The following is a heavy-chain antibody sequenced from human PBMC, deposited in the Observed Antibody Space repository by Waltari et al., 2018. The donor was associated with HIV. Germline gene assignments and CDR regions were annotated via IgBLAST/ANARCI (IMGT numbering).Heavy chain of an antibody. V-gene: IGHV4-31*03. CDR3: ARDSGLYGTYSHGMDV. CDR1: GGSVSSDSHY. Sequence: QVQLQESGPGLVKPSQTLSLTCTVSGGSVSSDSHYWSWIRQHPGKGLEWIGYIYYSGSTNYNPSLKSRVIISIDTSQNQFSLELTSVTAADTAVYYCARDSGLYGTYSHGMDVWGQGTTVTVSS. CDR2: IYYSGST. J-gene: IGHJ6*02. D-gene: IGHD4-17*01.